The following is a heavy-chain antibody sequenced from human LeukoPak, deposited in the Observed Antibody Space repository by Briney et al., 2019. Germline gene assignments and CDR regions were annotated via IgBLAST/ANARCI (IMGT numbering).Heavy chain of an antibody. J-gene: IGHJ2*01. CDR3: AREGEGLGYCSGGTCSWYFDI. D-gene: IGHD2-15*01. Sequence: GASAKVSCEASGGTFSSYAISWVRQAPGQGLEWMGGIIPIFGTANYAQKFQGRVTITADESTSTAYMELSSLRSEDTAVYFCAREGEGLGYCSGGTCSWYFDIWGRGTLVTVSS. CDR2: IIPIFGTA. CDR1: GGTFSSYA. V-gene: IGHV1-69*13.